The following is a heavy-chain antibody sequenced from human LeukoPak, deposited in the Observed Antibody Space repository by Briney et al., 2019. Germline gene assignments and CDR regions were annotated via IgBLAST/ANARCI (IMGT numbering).Heavy chain of an antibody. Sequence: PGGSLRLSCAASGFNFYNAWMSWVRQAPGKGLEWVGRIKSNGDGGTTDYAAPVKGRFTISRDDSKNTLHLQMNSVKTEDTAVYYCTTLSSGYWEYNDYYMDVWGKGTTVTISS. CDR2: IKSNGDGGTT. D-gene: IGHD3-22*01. V-gene: IGHV3-15*01. J-gene: IGHJ6*03. CDR1: GFNFYNAW. CDR3: TTLSSGYWEYNDYYMDV.